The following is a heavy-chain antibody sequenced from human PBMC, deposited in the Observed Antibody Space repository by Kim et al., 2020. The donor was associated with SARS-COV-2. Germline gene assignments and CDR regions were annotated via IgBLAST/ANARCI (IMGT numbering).Heavy chain of an antibody. D-gene: IGHD1-26*01. J-gene: IGHJ4*02. V-gene: IGHV1-69*13. CDR1: GGTFSSYA. Sequence: SVKVSCKASGGTFSSYAISWVRQAPGQGLEWMGGIIPIFGTANYAQKFQGRVTITADESTSTAYMELSSLRSEDTAVYYCARVSSWGPRSFDYWGQGTLVTVSS. CDR2: IIPIFGTA. CDR3: ARVSSWGPRSFDY.